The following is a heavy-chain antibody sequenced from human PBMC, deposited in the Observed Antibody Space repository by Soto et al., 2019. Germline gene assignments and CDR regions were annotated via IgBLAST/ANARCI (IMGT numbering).Heavy chain of an antibody. CDR2: IYYSGST. CDR3: ARRATYDIFTGYYIDV. Sequence: QLQLQESGPGLVKPSETLSLTCTVSGGSISSSSYYWGWIRQPPGKGLEWIGSIYYSGSTYYNPSLKSRVTISVDTSKNQFSLKLSSVTAADTAVYYCARRATYDIFTGYYIDVWGQGTTVTVSS. CDR1: GGSISSSSYY. D-gene: IGHD3-9*01. V-gene: IGHV4-39*01. J-gene: IGHJ6*02.